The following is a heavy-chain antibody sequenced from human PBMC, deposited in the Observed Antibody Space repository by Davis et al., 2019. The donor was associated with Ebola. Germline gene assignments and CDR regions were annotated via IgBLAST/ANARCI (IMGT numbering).Heavy chain of an antibody. D-gene: IGHD5-24*01. J-gene: IGHJ2*01. CDR1: GFIFSDYE. CDR3: ARDAEDGSGNWFFDF. V-gene: IGHV3-48*02. CDR2: VGNSVDDI. Sequence: PGGSLRLSCEASGFIFSDYEMNWVRQIPGKGLEWVAYVGNSVDDIHYVASVKGRFTASRDNAKYSLFLQLNSLRDEDTAQYYCARDAEDGSGNWFFDFRGRGALVTVSS.